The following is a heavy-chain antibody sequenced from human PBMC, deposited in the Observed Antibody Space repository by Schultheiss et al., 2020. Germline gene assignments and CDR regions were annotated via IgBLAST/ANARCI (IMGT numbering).Heavy chain of an antibody. V-gene: IGHV3-23*01. CDR1: GFTFSSYG. Sequence: GESLKISCAASGFTFSSYGMHWVRQAPGKGLEWVSAISGSGGSTYYAASVKGRFTISRDNSKNTLYLQMSSLRAEDTAVYYCAKDHRFRLGAVDYWGQGTLVTVSS. J-gene: IGHJ4*02. CDR2: ISGSGGST. D-gene: IGHD1-26*01. CDR3: AKDHRFRLGAVDY.